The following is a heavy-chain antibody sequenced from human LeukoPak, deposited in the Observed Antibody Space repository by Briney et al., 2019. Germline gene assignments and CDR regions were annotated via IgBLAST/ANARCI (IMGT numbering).Heavy chain of an antibody. V-gene: IGHV1-18*01. D-gene: IGHD6-13*01. CDR3: ARGLDSSSWYAGNIYYYYYMDV. CDR1: GYTFTSYG. J-gene: IGHJ6*03. Sequence: ASVKVSCKASGYTFTSYGISWVRQAPGQGLEWMGWISAYNGNTNYAQKLQGRVTMTTDTSTSTAYMELSSLRSEDTAVYYCARGLDSSSWYAGNIYYYYYMDVWGKGTTVTVSS. CDR2: ISAYNGNT.